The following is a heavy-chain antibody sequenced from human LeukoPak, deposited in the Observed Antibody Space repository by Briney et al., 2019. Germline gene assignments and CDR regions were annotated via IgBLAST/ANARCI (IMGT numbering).Heavy chain of an antibody. V-gene: IGHV3-11*04. CDR1: GFTFSDYY. J-gene: IGHJ4*02. D-gene: IGHD2-15*01. CDR3: PSTYCSGGSCYFSFDY. CDR2: ISSSGSTI. Sequence: GGSLRLSCAASGFTFSDYYMSWIRQAPGKGLEWVSYISSSGSTIYCADSVKGRFTISRDNAKNSLYLQMNSLRAEDTAVYYCPSTYCSGGSCYFSFDYWGQGTLVTVSS.